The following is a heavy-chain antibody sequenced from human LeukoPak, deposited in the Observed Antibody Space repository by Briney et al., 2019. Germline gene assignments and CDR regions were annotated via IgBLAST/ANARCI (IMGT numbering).Heavy chain of an antibody. CDR1: GFTFSSYA. J-gene: IGHJ6*03. V-gene: IGHV3-23*01. CDR3: ARDGRGLHNWNRKRRTYYMDV. CDR2: FSGSGGST. Sequence: GGSLRLSCAASGFTFSSYAMSWVRQAPGKGLEWVSTFSGSGGSTHYADSVKGRFTISRDNAKNSLYLQMNSLRAGDTGVYYCARDGRGLHNWNRKRRTYYMDVWGKGTTVTVSS. D-gene: IGHD1-20*01.